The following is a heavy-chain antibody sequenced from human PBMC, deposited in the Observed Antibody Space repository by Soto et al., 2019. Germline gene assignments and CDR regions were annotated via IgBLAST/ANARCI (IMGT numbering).Heavy chain of an antibody. CDR3: ARWNGYGES. J-gene: IGHJ5*02. Sequence: EVQLLESGGGLAQPGGSLRLSCAASGFSISTYGVTWVRQAPGKGLEWVSGFSGSSGNTYYADSVKGRFTISRDNSKNTVYLQMNSLRAEDTAVYYCARWNGYGESWGQGTLVTGSS. CDR1: GFSISTYG. CDR2: FSGSSGNT. D-gene: IGHD4-17*01. V-gene: IGHV3-23*01.